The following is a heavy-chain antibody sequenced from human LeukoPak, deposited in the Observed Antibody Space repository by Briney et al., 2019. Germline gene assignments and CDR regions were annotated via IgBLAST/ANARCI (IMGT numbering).Heavy chain of an antibody. CDR2: INHSGST. V-gene: IGHV4-34*01. D-gene: IGHD3-3*01. J-gene: IGHJ4*02. CDR1: GGSFSGYY. Sequence: SETLSLTCAVYGGSFSGYYRSWIRQPPGKGLEWIGEINHSGSTNYNPSLKSRVTISVGTSKNQFSLKLSSVTAADTAVYYCARERRQDFWSGYSYYFDYWGQGTLVTVSS. CDR3: ARERRQDFWSGYSYYFDY.